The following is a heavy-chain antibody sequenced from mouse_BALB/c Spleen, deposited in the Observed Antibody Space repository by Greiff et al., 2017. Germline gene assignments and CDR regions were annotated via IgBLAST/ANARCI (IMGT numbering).Heavy chain of an antibody. CDR1: GFNIKDTY. D-gene: IGHD1-1*01. CDR3: ARGELLRGHYAMDY. Sequence: VQLQQSGAELVKPGASVKLSCTASGFNIKDTYMHWVKQRPEQGLEWIGRIDPANGNTKYDPKFQGKATITADTSSNTAYLQLSSLTSEDTAVYYCARGELLRGHYAMDYWGQGTSVTVSA. J-gene: IGHJ4*01. CDR2: IDPANGNT. V-gene: IGHV14-3*02.